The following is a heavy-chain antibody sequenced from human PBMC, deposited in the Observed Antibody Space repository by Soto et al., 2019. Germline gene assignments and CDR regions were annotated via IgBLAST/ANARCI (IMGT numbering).Heavy chain of an antibody. J-gene: IGHJ6*02. CDR3: ARGIAARPAFGYYYGMDV. CDR2: IYYSGST. CDR1: GGSISSYY. D-gene: IGHD6-6*01. V-gene: IGHV4-59*01. Sequence: QVQLQESGPGLVKPSETLSLTCTVSGGSISSYYWSWIRQPPGKGLEWIGYIYYSGSTNYNPSLKSRVTIAVDTYKNQFSLKLSSVTAADTAVYYCARGIAARPAFGYYYGMDVWGQGTTVTVSS.